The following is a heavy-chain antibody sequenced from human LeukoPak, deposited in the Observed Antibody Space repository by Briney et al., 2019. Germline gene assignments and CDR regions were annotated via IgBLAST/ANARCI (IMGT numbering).Heavy chain of an antibody. Sequence: GGSLRPSCAASGFTFSSYGMHWVRQAPGKGLEWVAVIWYDGSNKYYADSVKGRFTISRDNSKNTLYLQMNSLRAEDTAVYYCAKLSDLNAFDIWGQGTMVTVSS. CDR1: GFTFSSYG. D-gene: IGHD3-16*02. V-gene: IGHV3-33*06. CDR2: IWYDGSNK. J-gene: IGHJ3*02. CDR3: AKLSDLNAFDI.